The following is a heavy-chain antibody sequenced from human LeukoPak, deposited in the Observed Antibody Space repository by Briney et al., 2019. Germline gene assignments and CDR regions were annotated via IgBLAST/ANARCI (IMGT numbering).Heavy chain of an antibody. Sequence: GESLRLSCAASGFTFSSYSMNWVRQAPGKGLVWVSRISPTGSTTSYADSVKGRFTVSRDNAKNTLYLQVNNLRAEDTAVYYCARGPNSNWSGLDFWGQGTLLTVSS. CDR3: ARGPNSNWSGLDF. CDR1: GFTFSSYS. J-gene: IGHJ4*02. V-gene: IGHV3-74*01. CDR2: ISPTGSTT. D-gene: IGHD6-6*01.